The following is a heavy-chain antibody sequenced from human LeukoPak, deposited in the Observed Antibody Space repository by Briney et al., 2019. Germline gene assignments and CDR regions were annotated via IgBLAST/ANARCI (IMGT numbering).Heavy chain of an antibody. CDR2: ISSNSAYI. D-gene: IGHD2-2*01. V-gene: IGHV3-21*01. J-gene: IGHJ6*02. CDR1: GFSFSDYA. CDR3: ARIFRYQLIDYYALDV. Sequence: GGSLRLPCAASGFSFSDYAMDWVRQAPGKGLEWVSAISSNSAYIFYADSVEGRFTTSRDNTKSSVSLQMNSLRDDDTAVYYCARIFRYQLIDYYALDVWGQGTTVTVSS.